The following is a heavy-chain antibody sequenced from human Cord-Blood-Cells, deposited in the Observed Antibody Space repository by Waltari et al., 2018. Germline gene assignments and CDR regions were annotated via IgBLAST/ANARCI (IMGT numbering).Heavy chain of an antibody. CDR2: ISSSSSTI. Sequence: EVQLVESGGVWVQPGGSLRLSCAASGFTFSSYSMNWVRQAPGKGVEGVSDISSSSSTIYYADSVKGRFTISRDNAKNSLYLQMNSLRDADTAVYYCARDMSGSFHHWGQGTLVTVSS. CDR1: GFTFSSYS. D-gene: IGHD3-10*01. J-gene: IGHJ1*01. CDR3: ARDMSGSFHH. V-gene: IGHV3-48*02.